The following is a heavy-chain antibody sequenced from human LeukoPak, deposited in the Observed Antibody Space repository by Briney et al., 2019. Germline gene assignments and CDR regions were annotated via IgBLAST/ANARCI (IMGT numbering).Heavy chain of an antibody. Sequence: ASVKVSCKASGYTFTGYYMHWVRQAPGQGLEWMGGIIPIFGTANYAQKFQGRVTITADESTSTAYMELSSLRSEDTAVYYCARSRGSGYYALDYWGQGTLVTVSS. V-gene: IGHV1-69*13. CDR3: ARSRGSGYYALDY. J-gene: IGHJ4*02. D-gene: IGHD3-22*01. CDR1: GYTFTGYY. CDR2: IIPIFGTA.